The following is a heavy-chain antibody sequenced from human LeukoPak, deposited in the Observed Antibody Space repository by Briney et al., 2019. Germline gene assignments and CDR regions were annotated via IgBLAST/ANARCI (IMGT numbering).Heavy chain of an antibody. CDR3: AKDEGIDDSSGYCDY. J-gene: IGHJ4*02. CDR1: GFTFSSYG. CDR2: ISYDGSNK. Sequence: GRSLRLSCAASGFTFSSYGMHWVRQAPGKGLEWVAVISYDGSNKYYADSVKGRFTISRDNSKNTLYLQMNSLRAEDTAVYYCAKDEGIDDSSGYCDYWGQGTLVTVSS. V-gene: IGHV3-30*18. D-gene: IGHD3-22*01.